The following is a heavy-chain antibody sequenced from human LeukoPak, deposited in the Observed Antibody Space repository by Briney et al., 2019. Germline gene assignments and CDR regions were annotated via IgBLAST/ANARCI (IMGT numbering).Heavy chain of an antibody. J-gene: IGHJ4*02. CDR3: ANKEYCSGRSCHSSELY. CDR2: ISYDGSNK. V-gene: IGHV3-30*18. D-gene: IGHD2-15*01. Sequence: GGSLRLSCEASGFIFSSYGMHWVRQAPGKGLEWVAVISYDGSNKYYADSVKDRFTISRDNSKNTLYLQMSSLRAEDTAVYYCANKEYCSGRSCHSSELYWGQGTLVTVSS. CDR1: GFIFSSYG.